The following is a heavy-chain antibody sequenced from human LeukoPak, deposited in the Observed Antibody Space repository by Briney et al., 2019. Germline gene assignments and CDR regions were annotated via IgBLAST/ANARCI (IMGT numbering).Heavy chain of an antibody. Sequence: GGSLRLSCAASGFTFSSYGMHWVRKAPGKGLEWVAFIRYDGSNKYYADSVKGRFTISRDNSKNTLYLQMNSLRAEDTAVYYCARPHKSPRVVVVPAAILRMDVWGQGTTVTVSS. CDR1: GFTFSSYG. D-gene: IGHD2-2*01. CDR3: ARPHKSPRVVVVPAAILRMDV. J-gene: IGHJ6*02. CDR2: IRYDGSNK. V-gene: IGHV3-30*02.